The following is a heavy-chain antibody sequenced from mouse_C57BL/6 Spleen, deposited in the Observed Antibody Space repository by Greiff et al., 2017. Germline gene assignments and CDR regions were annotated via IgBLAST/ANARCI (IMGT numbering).Heavy chain of an antibody. CDR2: IDPSDSET. Sequence: QVQLQQSGAELVRPGSSVKLSCKASGYTFTRYWLHWVQQRPIQGLEWIGNIDPSDSETHYNQKFKDKATLTVDNSSSTAYMQLSSLTSEDSAVYYCARNYYGSSYGFAYWGQGTLVTVSA. J-gene: IGHJ3*01. CDR3: ARNYYGSSYGFAY. CDR1: GYTFTRYW. V-gene: IGHV1-52*01. D-gene: IGHD1-1*01.